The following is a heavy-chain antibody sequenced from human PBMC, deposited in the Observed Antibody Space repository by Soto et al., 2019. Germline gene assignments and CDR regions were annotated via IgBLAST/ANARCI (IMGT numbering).Heavy chain of an antibody. CDR2: IYWNDDK. Sequence: SGPTLVNPTQTLTLTCTFSGFSLSTSGVGVGWIRQPPGKALEWLALIYWNDDKRYSPSLKSRLTITKDTSKNQVVLTMTNMDPVDTATYYCARLAVAQWDFDYWGQGTLVTAPQ. D-gene: IGHD6-19*01. CDR1: GFSLSTSGVG. V-gene: IGHV2-5*01. CDR3: ARLAVAQWDFDY. J-gene: IGHJ4*02.